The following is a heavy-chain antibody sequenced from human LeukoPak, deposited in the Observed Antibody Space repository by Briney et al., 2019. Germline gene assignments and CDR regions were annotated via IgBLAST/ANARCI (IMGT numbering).Heavy chain of an antibody. CDR2: IYPSDSDT. V-gene: IGHV5-51*01. J-gene: IGHJ4*02. CDR3: ARPLQGIVGATGFDY. D-gene: IGHD1-26*01. CDR1: EYSFATYW. Sequence: GESLKISCQGSEYSFATYWIAWLRQMPGKGLEWMGIIYPSDSDTRYSPSFQGQVTISADKSIKTAYLQWSSLKASDTAMYYCARPLQGIVGATGFDYWGQGTLVNVSS.